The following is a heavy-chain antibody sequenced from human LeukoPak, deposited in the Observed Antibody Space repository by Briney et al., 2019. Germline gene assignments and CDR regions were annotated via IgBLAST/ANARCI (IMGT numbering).Heavy chain of an antibody. CDR2: IYSGGST. Sequence: QTGGSLRLSCAASGFTVSSNYMSWVRQAPGKGLEWVSVIYSGGSTYYADSVKGRFTISRHNSKNTLYLQMNSLRAEDTAVYYCARAYDYVWGSYGYWGQGTLVTVSS. D-gene: IGHD3-16*01. J-gene: IGHJ4*02. CDR3: ARAYDYVWGSYGY. CDR1: GFTVSSNY. V-gene: IGHV3-53*01.